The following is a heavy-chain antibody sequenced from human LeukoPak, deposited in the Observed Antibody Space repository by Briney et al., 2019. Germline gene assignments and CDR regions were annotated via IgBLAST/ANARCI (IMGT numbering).Heavy chain of an antibody. CDR3: ARVVTIFGVENYYYYMDV. V-gene: IGHV3-48*01. CDR1: GFSFTSYN. CDR2: MSSSTNTI. J-gene: IGHJ6*03. Sequence: GGSLRLSCAASGFSFTSYNMNWVRQAPGKGLEWISYMSSSTNTIDYADSVKGRFTISRDNADHSLYLQMSSLRAEDTAVYYCARVVTIFGVENYYYYMDVWGKGTTVTVSS. D-gene: IGHD3-3*01.